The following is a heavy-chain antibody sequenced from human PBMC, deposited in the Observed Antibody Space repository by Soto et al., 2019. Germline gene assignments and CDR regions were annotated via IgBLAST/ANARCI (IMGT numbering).Heavy chain of an antibody. CDR1: GYTFTSYG. CDR2: ISAYNGNT. D-gene: IGHD3-10*01. V-gene: IGHV1-18*01. Sequence: GASVKVSCKASGYTFTSYGISWVRQAPGQGLEWMGWISAYNGNTNYAQKLQGRVTMTTDTSTSTAYMELRSLRSDDTAVYYCARDYYGSGRLNAHNLFDSWGQGTLVTVFS. CDR3: ARDYYGSGRLNAHNLFDS. J-gene: IGHJ5*01.